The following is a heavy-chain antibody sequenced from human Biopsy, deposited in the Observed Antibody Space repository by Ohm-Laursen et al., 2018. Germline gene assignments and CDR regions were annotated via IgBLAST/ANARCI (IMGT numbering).Heavy chain of an antibody. D-gene: IGHD1-26*01. Sequence: PGTLSLTCAVYGGSFSDYYWTWIRQPPGKGLEWIGEINHRGTTTYNPSLKGRVIVSGDPPKSQISLKLTSVTASDTAIYYCARLTRRGNIIFFDYWGQGTLVAVSS. J-gene: IGHJ4*02. CDR1: GGSFSDYY. V-gene: IGHV4-34*01. CDR3: ARLTRRGNIIFFDY. CDR2: INHRGTT.